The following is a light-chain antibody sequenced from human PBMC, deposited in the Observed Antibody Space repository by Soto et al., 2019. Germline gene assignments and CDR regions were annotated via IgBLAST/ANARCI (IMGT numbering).Light chain of an antibody. CDR1: SSDIGAYDY. CDR2: EVN. V-gene: IGLV2-14*01. Sequence: QSALTQPASLSGSPGQSITISCTGTSSDIGAYDYVSWFQQHPGKAPKLMISEVNNRPSGVSNRFSGSKSGNTAYLTISGLQVEDEADYYCISYTGSSTSYVFGSGTKVTVL. CDR3: ISYTGSSTSYV. J-gene: IGLJ1*01.